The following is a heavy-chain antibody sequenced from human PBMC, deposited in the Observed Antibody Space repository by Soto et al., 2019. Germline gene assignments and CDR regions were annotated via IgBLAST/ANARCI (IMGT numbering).Heavy chain of an antibody. Sequence: EVQLVESGGGLVQPGGSLRLSCSASGFTFSTYAMHWVRQAPGKGLEYLSAISTNGGSTYYADSVKGRFTISRDNSKNTLYLQMSSLRADDTAVYYCVKDPRGWGQGTLVTVSS. J-gene: IGHJ4*02. D-gene: IGHD1-26*01. CDR1: GFTFSTYA. CDR3: VKDPRG. V-gene: IGHV3-64D*06. CDR2: ISTNGGST.